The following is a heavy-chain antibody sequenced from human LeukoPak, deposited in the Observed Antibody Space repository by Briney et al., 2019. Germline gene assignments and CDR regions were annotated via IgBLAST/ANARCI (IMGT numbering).Heavy chain of an antibody. Sequence: ASVKVSYKVSGYTLTELSMHWVRQAPGKGLEWMGGFDPEDGEAIYAQKFQGRVTMTEDTSTDTAYMELSSLRSEDTAVYYCATQKDYYGGNPGGAFDIWGQGTMVTVSS. CDR1: GYTLTELS. CDR2: FDPEDGEA. CDR3: ATQKDYYGGNPGGAFDI. J-gene: IGHJ3*02. V-gene: IGHV1-24*01. D-gene: IGHD4-23*01.